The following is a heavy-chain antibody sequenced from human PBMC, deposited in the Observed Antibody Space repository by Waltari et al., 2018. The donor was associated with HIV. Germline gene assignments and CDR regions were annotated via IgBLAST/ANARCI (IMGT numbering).Heavy chain of an antibody. CDR2: IYPGDSDT. CDR3: ARQRRDGYHPAPFDY. CDR1: GYSFSTSW. Sequence: EVQLVQSGAEVKKPGESLKISCKGSGYSFSTSWIGWVRQMPGKGLEWMGGIYPGDSDTRYSPSFQGQVTISAGKSISTAYLQWSSLKASDTAMYYCARQRRDGYHPAPFDYWGQGTLVTVSS. V-gene: IGHV5-51*01. J-gene: IGHJ4*02. D-gene: IGHD5-12*01.